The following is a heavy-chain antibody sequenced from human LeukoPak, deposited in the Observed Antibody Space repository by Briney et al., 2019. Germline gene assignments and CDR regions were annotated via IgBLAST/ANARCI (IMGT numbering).Heavy chain of an antibody. Sequence: PGGSLRLSCAASGFTFSSYSMNWVRQAPGKGLEWVSSISSSSSYIYYADSVKGRFTISRDNAKNSLYLQMNSLRAEDTAVYYCARNKWELLGQAFDIWGQGTMVTVSS. D-gene: IGHD1-26*01. CDR3: ARNKWELLGQAFDI. J-gene: IGHJ3*02. V-gene: IGHV3-21*01. CDR1: GFTFSSYS. CDR2: ISSSSSYI.